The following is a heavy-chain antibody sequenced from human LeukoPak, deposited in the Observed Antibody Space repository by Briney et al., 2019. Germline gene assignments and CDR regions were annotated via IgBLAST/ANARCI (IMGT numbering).Heavy chain of an antibody. CDR1: GYTFTSYD. V-gene: IGHV1-8*01. CDR2: MNPNSGNT. CDR3: AKDRLNYYDSSKIDAFDI. Sequence: ASVKVSCKASGYTFTSYDINWVRQATGQGLEWMGLMNPNSGNTGYAQKFQGRVTMTRNTSISTAYMELSSLRSEDTAVYYCAKDRLNYYDSSKIDAFDIWGQGTMVTVSS. J-gene: IGHJ3*02. D-gene: IGHD3-22*01.